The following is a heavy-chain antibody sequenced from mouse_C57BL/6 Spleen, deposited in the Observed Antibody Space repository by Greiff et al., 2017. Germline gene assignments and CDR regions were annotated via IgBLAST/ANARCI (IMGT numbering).Heavy chain of an antibody. CDR3: ASSITTVGPYWYFDV. CDR1: GFSLTSYA. V-gene: IGHV2-9-1*01. CDR2: IWTGGGT. D-gene: IGHD1-1*01. J-gene: IGHJ1*03. Sequence: QVQLKESGPGLVAPSQSLSITCTVSGFSLTSYAISWVRQPPGKGLEWLGVIWTGGGTNYNSALKSRLSISKDNSKSQVFLKMNSLQTDDTARYYCASSITTVGPYWYFDVWGTGTTVTVSS.